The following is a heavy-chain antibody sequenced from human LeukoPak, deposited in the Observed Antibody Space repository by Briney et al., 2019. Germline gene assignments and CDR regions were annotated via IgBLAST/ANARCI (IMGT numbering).Heavy chain of an antibody. CDR2: INHSGST. J-gene: IGHJ4*02. Sequence: TPSETLSLTCAVYGGSFSGYYWSWIRQPPGKGLEWIGEINHSGSTNYNPSLKSRVTISVDTSKNQFSLKLSSVTAADTAVYYCARGLGEDTAMTPNLDYWGQGTLVTVSS. D-gene: IGHD5-18*01. CDR1: GGSFSGYY. CDR3: ARGLGEDTAMTPNLDY. V-gene: IGHV4-34*01.